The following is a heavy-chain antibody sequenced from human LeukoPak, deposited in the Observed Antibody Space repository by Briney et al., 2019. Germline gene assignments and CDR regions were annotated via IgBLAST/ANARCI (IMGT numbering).Heavy chain of an antibody. CDR1: RFTFINHY. D-gene: IGHD5-12*01. J-gene: IGHJ4*02. Sequence: PGGXLRLSCSASRFTFINHYMSWVRQAPGKGLECVAKIKPDGSEKFYLDSVKGRLTISRDNSKNLLFLQLNSVRAEDTAAYYCVREIWWRFDYWGQGSLVTVSS. CDR3: VREIWWRFDY. V-gene: IGHV3-7*01. CDR2: IKPDGSEK.